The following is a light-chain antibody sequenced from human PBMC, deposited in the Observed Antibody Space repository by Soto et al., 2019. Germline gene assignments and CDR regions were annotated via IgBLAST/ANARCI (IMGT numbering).Light chain of an antibody. Sequence: QSVLSQPPSAAGSPGQSVTISCTGTSSDVGGYKYVSWYQQHPGKAPKIIIYEINIRSSGVPDRFWGSKSGNTASLTISGLQAEDEAEYYCCSYAGTYYVFGNGTKVTVL. V-gene: IGLV2-8*01. CDR1: SSDVGGYKY. CDR2: EIN. CDR3: CSYAGTYYV. J-gene: IGLJ1*01.